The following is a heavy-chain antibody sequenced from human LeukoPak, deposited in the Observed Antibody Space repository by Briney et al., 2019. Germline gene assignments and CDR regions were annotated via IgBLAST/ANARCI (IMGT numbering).Heavy chain of an antibody. CDR3: ARGVVVVVAATLRAYNWFDP. D-gene: IGHD2-15*01. J-gene: IGHJ5*02. CDR1: GGSVSSGSYY. V-gene: IGHV4-61*01. CDR2: IYYSGST. Sequence: PSETLSLTCTVSGGSVSSGSYYWSWIRQPPGKGLEWIGYIYYSGSTNYNPSLKSRVTISVDASKNQFSLKLSSVTAADTAVHYCARGVVVVVAATLRAYNWFDPWGQGTLVTVSS.